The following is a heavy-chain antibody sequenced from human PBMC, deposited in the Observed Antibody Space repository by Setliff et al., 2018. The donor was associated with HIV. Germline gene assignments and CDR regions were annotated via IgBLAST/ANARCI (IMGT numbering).Heavy chain of an antibody. CDR1: GYTFTGYY. V-gene: IGHV1-2*06. D-gene: IGHD2-2*01. J-gene: IGHJ4*02. CDR2: INPNSGGT. Sequence: GASVKVSCKASGYTFTGYYMHWVRQAPGQGLEWMGRINPNSGGTNYAQKFQGRVTMTRDTSITTAYMELSRLRSDDTAVYYCARDTGRAPPAAAIHWGQGTLVTVSS. CDR3: ARDTGRAPPAAAIH.